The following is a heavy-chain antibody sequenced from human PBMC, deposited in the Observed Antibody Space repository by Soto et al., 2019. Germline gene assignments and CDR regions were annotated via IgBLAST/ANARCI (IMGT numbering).Heavy chain of an antibody. CDR2: IIPILGIA. V-gene: IGHV1-69*02. CDR3: ARQRIAAAGTKDYYYYYMDV. D-gene: IGHD6-13*01. J-gene: IGHJ6*03. CDR1: GGTFSSYT. Sequence: QVQLVQSGAEVKKPGSSVKVSCKASGGTFSSYTISWVRQAPGQGLEWMGRIIPILGIANYAQKFQGRVTITADKSTSTAYMELSILRSEDTAVYYCARQRIAAAGTKDYYYYYMDVWGKGTTVTVSS.